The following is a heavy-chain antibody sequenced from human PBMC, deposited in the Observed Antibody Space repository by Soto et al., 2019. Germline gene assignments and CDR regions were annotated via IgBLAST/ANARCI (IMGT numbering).Heavy chain of an antibody. Sequence: GGSLRLSCSGSGFTVSSFGMRWVRQAPGEGLEHVSTLSSNGIGTYYADSVKGRFTFSRDTSKNTLYLQMSSLRTEDTAVYYCVKDMGQAAVGIRYPYGLDVWGLGTTVTAP. D-gene: IGHD6-13*01. J-gene: IGHJ6*02. CDR1: GFTVSSFG. CDR3: VKDMGQAAVGIRYPYGLDV. CDR2: LSSNGIGT. V-gene: IGHV3-64D*06.